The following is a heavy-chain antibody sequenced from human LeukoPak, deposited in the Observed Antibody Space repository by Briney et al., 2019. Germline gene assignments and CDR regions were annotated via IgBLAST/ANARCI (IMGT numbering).Heavy chain of an antibody. J-gene: IGHJ3*02. CDR1: GFTFSSYV. CDR2: ISGSGGST. V-gene: IGHV3-23*01. Sequence: GGSLRLSCAASGFTFSSYVMSWVRQAPGKGLEWVSAISGSGGSTYYADSVKGRFTISRDNSKNTLYLQMNSLRAEDTAVYYCAKPEGEVVTPYYAFDIWGQVTMVTVSS. CDR3: AKPEGEVVTPYYAFDI. D-gene: IGHD2-15*01.